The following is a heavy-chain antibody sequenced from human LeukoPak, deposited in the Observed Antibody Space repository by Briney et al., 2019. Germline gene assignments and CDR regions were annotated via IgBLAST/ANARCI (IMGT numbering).Heavy chain of an antibody. V-gene: IGHV4-4*07. J-gene: IGHJ4*02. Sequence: PSETLSLTCTVSGGSISSYYWSWIRQPAGKGLEWIGRIYTSGSTNYNPSLKSRVTMSVDTSKNQFSLKLSSVTAADTAVYYCARVYWESHYGDYYFDYWGQGALVTISS. D-gene: IGHD4-17*01. CDR3: ARVYWESHYGDYYFDY. CDR2: IYTSGST. CDR1: GGSISSYY.